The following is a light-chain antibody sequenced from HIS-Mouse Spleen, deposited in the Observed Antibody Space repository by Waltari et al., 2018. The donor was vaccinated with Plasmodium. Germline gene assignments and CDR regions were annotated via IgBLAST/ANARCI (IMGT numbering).Light chain of an antibody. Sequence: EIVLTQSPGTLSLSPGERATLSCRASQSVSSSYLGWYQQKPGQAPRLLIYGESSRATGIPDRVSGSGSERDFTLTISRLETEDFAVYYCQKYGSSPLTFGGGTKVEIK. CDR1: QSVSSSY. J-gene: IGKJ4*01. CDR2: GES. CDR3: QKYGSSPLT. V-gene: IGKV3-20*01.